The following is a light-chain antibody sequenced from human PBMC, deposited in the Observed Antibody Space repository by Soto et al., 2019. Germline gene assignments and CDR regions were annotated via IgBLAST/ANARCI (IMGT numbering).Light chain of an antibody. V-gene: IGKV3-11*01. CDR2: DAS. Sequence: IVMTQSPATLSVSPVERATLSCRASQSVSSYLAWYQQKPGQAPRLLIYDASNRATGIPARFSGSGSGTDFTLTISSLEPEDFAVYYCQQRSNWPPITFGRGTRLEIK. J-gene: IGKJ5*01. CDR1: QSVSSY. CDR3: QQRSNWPPIT.